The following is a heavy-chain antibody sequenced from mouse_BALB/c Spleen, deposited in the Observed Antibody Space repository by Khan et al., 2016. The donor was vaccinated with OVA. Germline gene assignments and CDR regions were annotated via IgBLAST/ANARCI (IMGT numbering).Heavy chain of an antibody. CDR2: IWSDGST. D-gene: IGHD2-4*01. V-gene: IGHV2-6-1*01. CDR1: GFSLTNYG. CDR3: ARQPYNHYKNMDY. J-gene: IGHJ4*01. Sequence: QVQLKESGPGLAAPSQSLSITCTISGFSLTNYGVHWFRQPPGKGLEWLVVIWSDGSTHYTSVLNSRLTITKDHSQSHGFLKMNSLQTDDTAIYVCARQPYNHYKNMDYGGQGTSVTGSS.